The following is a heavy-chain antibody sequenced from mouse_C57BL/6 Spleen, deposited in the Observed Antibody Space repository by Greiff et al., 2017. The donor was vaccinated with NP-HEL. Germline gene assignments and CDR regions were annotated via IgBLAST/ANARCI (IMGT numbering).Heavy chain of an antibody. D-gene: IGHD2-4*01. CDR1: GYTFTSYW. Sequence: QVQLQQPGAELVKPGASVKLSCKASGYTFTSYWMHWVKQRPGRGLEWIGRIDPNSGGTKYNEKFKSKATLTVDKPSSTAYMQLSSLTSEDSAVYYCARSLDYDGGYFDVWGTGTTVTVSS. CDR2: IDPNSGGT. CDR3: ARSLDYDGGYFDV. V-gene: IGHV1-72*01. J-gene: IGHJ1*03.